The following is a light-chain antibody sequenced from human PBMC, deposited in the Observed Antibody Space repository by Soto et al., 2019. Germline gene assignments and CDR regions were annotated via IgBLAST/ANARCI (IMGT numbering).Light chain of an antibody. CDR2: DAS. V-gene: IGKV1-33*01. J-gene: IGKJ3*01. CDR3: QQYDNLPSFT. Sequence: DLQMTQSPSSLSASVGDRVTITCQASQDISNYLNWYQQKPGKAPKLLIYDASNLETGVPPRFSGSGSGTDFTFTISSLQPEDIATYYCQQYDNLPSFTFGPGTKVDIK. CDR1: QDISNY.